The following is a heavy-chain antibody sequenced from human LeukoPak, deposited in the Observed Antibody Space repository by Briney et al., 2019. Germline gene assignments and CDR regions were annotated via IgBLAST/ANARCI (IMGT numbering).Heavy chain of an antibody. V-gene: IGHV3-74*03. D-gene: IGHD3-22*01. Sequence: GGSLRLSCAASGFTFSSFWMHWVRQTPGKGLVWVSRINRDGSSTTYADSVKGRFTFSRDNAKNTLYLQMNSLRAEDTAVYYCANDGAYYDSSTDAFDIWGQGTMVTVSS. J-gene: IGHJ3*02. CDR1: GFTFSSFW. CDR2: INRDGSST. CDR3: ANDGAYYDSSTDAFDI.